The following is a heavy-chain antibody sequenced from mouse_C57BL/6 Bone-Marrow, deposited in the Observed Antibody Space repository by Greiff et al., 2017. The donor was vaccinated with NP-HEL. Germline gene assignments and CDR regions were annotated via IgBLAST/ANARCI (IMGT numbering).Heavy chain of an antibody. J-gene: IGHJ3*01. CDR2: ISDGGSYT. D-gene: IGHD2-2*01. CDR3: ARHGYPAWFAY. V-gene: IGHV5-4*01. CDR1: GFTFSSYA. Sequence: EVQVVESGGGLVKPGGSLKLSCAASGFTFSSYAMSWVRQTPEKRLEWVATISDGGSYTYYPDNVKGRFTISRDNAKNNLYLQMSHLKSEDTAMYYCARHGYPAWFAYWGQGTLVTVSA.